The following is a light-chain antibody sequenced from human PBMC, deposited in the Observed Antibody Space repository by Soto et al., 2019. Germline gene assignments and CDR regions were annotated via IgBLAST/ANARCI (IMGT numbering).Light chain of an antibody. V-gene: IGKV1-39*01. CDR3: QQSYSSPPWT. Sequence: DIQMTQSPSSLSASVGDRVTISCRASQSITSFLNWYQQKPGTAPRLLIYRASKVTSGVPPRFSGNGSGRDFTLTISSLRPEDIATYFCQQSYSSPPWTFGQGTKVEVK. CDR1: QSITSF. CDR2: RAS. J-gene: IGKJ1*01.